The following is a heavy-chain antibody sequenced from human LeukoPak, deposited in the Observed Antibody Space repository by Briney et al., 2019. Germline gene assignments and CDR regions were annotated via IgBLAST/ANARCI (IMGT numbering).Heavy chain of an antibody. Sequence: SETLSLTCAVYGGSFGGYYWNWIRQPLGKGLEWIGEINHSGKTNYSPSLKSRVTISVDTSKNQFSLNLSSVTAADTAVYFCARSVRYYAGYWGQGTLVTVSS. CDR2: INHSGKT. CDR3: ARSVRYYAGY. V-gene: IGHV4-34*01. D-gene: IGHD3-10*01. J-gene: IGHJ4*02. CDR1: GGSFGGYY.